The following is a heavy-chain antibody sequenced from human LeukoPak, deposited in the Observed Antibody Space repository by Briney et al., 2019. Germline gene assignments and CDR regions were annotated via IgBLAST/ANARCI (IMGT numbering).Heavy chain of an antibody. CDR3: ARGMYDSSGYYGGDY. CDR1: GFTVSSNY. CDR2: IYSGGST. V-gene: IGHV3-66*01. J-gene: IGHJ4*02. D-gene: IGHD3-22*01. Sequence: GGSLRLSCAASGFTVSSNYMSWVRQAPGKGLEWVSVIYSGGSTYYADSVKGRFTISRDNSKNTLYPQMNSLRAEDTAVYYWARGMYDSSGYYGGDYWGQGTLVTVSS.